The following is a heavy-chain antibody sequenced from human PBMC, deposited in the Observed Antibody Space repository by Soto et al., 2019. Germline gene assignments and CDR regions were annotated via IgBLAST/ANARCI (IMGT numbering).Heavy chain of an antibody. Sequence: QITLKESGPTLVKPTQTLTLTCTFSGFSLSTSGVGVGWIRQPPGKALEWLALIYWDDDKRYSPSLKSRLTIXKXTCXNQVVLTMTNMDPVDTATYYCVHLRYYDSSESFDYWGQGTLVTVSS. V-gene: IGHV2-5*02. CDR2: IYWDDDK. CDR3: VHLRYYDSSESFDY. CDR1: GFSLSTSGVG. J-gene: IGHJ4*02. D-gene: IGHD3-22*01.